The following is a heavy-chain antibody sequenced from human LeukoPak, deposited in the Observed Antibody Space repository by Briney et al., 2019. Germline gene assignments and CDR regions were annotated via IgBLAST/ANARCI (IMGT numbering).Heavy chain of an antibody. Sequence: GGSLRLSCAASGFTFSSYAMSWVRQAPGKGLEWVSAISGSGGSTYYADSVKGRFTISRDNARNSLYLQMNSLRAEDTAIYYCAKDDDGYYWGQGILVTVSS. V-gene: IGHV3-23*01. D-gene: IGHD3-3*01. J-gene: IGHJ4*02. CDR3: AKDDDGYY. CDR1: GFTFSSYA. CDR2: ISGSGGST.